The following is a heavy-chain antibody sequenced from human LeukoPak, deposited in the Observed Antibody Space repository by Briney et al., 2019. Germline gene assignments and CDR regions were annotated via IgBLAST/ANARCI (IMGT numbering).Heavy chain of an antibody. CDR1: GFTFSSYG. J-gene: IGHJ6*02. Sequence: PGRSLRLSCAASGFTFSSYGMHWVRQAPGKGLEWVAVIWYDGSNKYYADSVKGRFTISRDNSKNTLYLQMNSLRAEDTAVYYCARRSSRRYYGPGRPSYGMDVWGQGTTVTVSS. CDR3: ARRSSRRYYGPGRPSYGMDV. CDR2: IWYDGSNK. V-gene: IGHV3-33*01. D-gene: IGHD3-10*01.